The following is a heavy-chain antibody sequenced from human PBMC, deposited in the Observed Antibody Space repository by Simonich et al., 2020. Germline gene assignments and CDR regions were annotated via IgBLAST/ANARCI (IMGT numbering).Heavy chain of an antibody. CDR3: ARVGYSNYYYYGMDV. Sequence: QVQLQESGPGLVKPSETLSLTCAVSGYSISSGYYWGWIRQPPGKGLEWIESIYHRGSTYYNPSLKSRGTISVDTSKNQFALKLSSVTAADTAVYYCARVGYSNYYYYGMDVWGQGTTVTVSS. CDR2: IYHRGST. V-gene: IGHV4-38-2*01. J-gene: IGHJ6*02. CDR1: GYSISSGYY. D-gene: IGHD6-13*01.